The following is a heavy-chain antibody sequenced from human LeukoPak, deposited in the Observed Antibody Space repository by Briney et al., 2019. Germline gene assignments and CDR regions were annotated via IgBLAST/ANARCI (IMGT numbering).Heavy chain of an antibody. J-gene: IGHJ4*02. CDR2: ISYDGSNK. D-gene: IGHD4-17*01. Sequence: GGSLRLSSAASGFTFSSYGMHWVRQAPGKGLEWVAVISYDGSNKYYADSVRGRFTISRDNSKNTLYLQMNSLRAEDTAVYYCANLATVTTVFDYWGQGTLVTVSS. V-gene: IGHV3-30*18. CDR3: ANLATVTTVFDY. CDR1: GFTFSSYG.